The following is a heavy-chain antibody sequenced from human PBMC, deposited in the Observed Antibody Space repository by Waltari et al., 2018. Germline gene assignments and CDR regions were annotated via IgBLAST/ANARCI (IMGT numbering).Heavy chain of an antibody. Sequence: QVQLQESGPGLVKPSETLSLTCTVSGGSVSSGSYYWSWIRQPPGKGLEWIGYLHNSGNTNYNPSLKSRVTISLDTSKNQFSLKLSSVTAADTALYYCARESIGGAYYGNYFDYWGQGTLVTVSS. CDR2: LHNSGNT. CDR3: ARESIGGAYYGNYFDY. D-gene: IGHD1-26*01. J-gene: IGHJ4*02. V-gene: IGHV4-61*01. CDR1: GGSVSSGSYY.